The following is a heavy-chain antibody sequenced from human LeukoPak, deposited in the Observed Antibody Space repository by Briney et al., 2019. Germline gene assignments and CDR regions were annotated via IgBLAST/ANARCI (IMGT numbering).Heavy chain of an antibody. CDR3: ARDLTGLPG. CDR2: ISSTGSTT. CDR1: GFTFSAYE. D-gene: IGHD7-27*01. Sequence: GGSLRLSCAASGFTFSAYEMHWVRQAPGKGLEWVSYISSTGSTTYYADSVKGRFTISRDNAKKSLCLQMSSLRAEDTAVYYCARDLTGLPGWGQGTLVTVSS. V-gene: IGHV3-48*03. J-gene: IGHJ4*02.